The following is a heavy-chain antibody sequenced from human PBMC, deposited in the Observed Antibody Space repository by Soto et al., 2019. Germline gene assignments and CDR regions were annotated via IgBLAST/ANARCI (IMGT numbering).Heavy chain of an antibody. CDR2: IYYSGS. CDR3: ARDLAYCSTGSCYAKWGS. V-gene: IGHV4-30-4*01. J-gene: IGHJ5*02. Sequence: PSETLSLTCTVSGGSITSDDYFWSWIRQPPGRGLEWIGFIYYSGSYYNPSLKSRVAMSVDASKNHFSLELTSVTAADSAVYYCARDLAYCSTGSCYAKWGSWGQGTRVTVSS. CDR1: GGSITSDDYF. D-gene: IGHD2-15*01.